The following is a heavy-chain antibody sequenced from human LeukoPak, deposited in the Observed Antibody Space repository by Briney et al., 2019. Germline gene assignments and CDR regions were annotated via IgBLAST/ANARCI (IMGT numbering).Heavy chain of an antibody. CDR2: IIPIFGTA. V-gene: IGHV1-69*05. J-gene: IGHJ6*03. CDR3: AILPWYYYYYMDV. CDR1: GGTFSSYA. D-gene: IGHD2-15*01. Sequence: ASVKVSCKASGGTFSSYAISWVRQAPGQGLEWMGGIIPIFGTANYAQKFQGRVTITTDESTSTAYMELSSLRSGDTAVYYCAILPWYYYYYMDVWGKGTTVTVSS.